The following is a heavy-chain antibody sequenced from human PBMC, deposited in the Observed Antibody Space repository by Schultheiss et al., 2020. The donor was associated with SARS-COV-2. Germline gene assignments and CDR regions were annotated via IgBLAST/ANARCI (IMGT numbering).Heavy chain of an antibody. Sequence: SQTLSLTCTVSGGSISSGGYYWSWIRQHPGKGLEWIGYIYYSGSTYYNPSLKSRVTISVDTSKNQFSLKLSSVTAADTAVYYCARLLTTAGRFDYWGQGTLVTVSS. J-gene: IGHJ4*02. V-gene: IGHV4-31*03. D-gene: IGHD1-1*01. CDR2: IYYSGST. CDR3: ARLLTTAGRFDY. CDR1: GGSISSGGYY.